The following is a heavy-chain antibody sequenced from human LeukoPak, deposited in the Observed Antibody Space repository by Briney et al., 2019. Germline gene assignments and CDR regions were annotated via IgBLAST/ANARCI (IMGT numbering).Heavy chain of an antibody. J-gene: IGHJ4*02. V-gene: IGHV4-59*01. CDR2: IYYSGST. D-gene: IGHD3-16*02. CDR3: ARVNDYVWGSYRPMYYYFDY. Sequence: SETLSLTCTVSGGSISSYYWSWIRQPPGKGLEWIGYIYYSGSTNYNPSLKSRVTISVDTSKNQFSLKLRSVTAADTAVYYCARVNDYVWGSYRPMYYYFDYWGQGTLVTVSS. CDR1: GGSISSYY.